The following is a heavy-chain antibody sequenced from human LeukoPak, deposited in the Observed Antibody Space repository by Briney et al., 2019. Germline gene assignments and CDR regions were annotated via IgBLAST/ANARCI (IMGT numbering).Heavy chain of an antibody. CDR3: AREGMITFGGGYYYGMDV. Sequence: PGGSLRLSCAASGFTFSSYSMNWVRQAPGKGLEWVSSISSSSSYIYYADSVKGRFTISRDNAKNPLYLQMNSLRAEDTAVYYCAREGMITFGGGYYYGMDVWGQGTTVTVSS. D-gene: IGHD3-16*01. V-gene: IGHV3-21*01. CDR2: ISSSSSYI. J-gene: IGHJ6*02. CDR1: GFTFSSYS.